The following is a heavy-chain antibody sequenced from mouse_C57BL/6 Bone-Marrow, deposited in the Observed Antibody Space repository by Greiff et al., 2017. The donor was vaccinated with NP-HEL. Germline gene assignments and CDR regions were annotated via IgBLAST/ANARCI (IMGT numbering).Heavy chain of an antibody. CDR1: GYTFTSYG. J-gene: IGHJ2*01. CDR3: ARYYCSNQFDY. CDR2: IYIGNGYI. Sequence: DVQLQESGAELVRPGSSVKMSCKTSGYTFTSYGINWVKQRPGQGLEWIGFIYIGNGYIEYNEKFKGKATLTSDTSSSTAYMQHSSLASEDSAICFRARYYCSNQFDYWGQGTTLTVSS. V-gene: IGHV1-58*01. D-gene: IGHD1-1*01.